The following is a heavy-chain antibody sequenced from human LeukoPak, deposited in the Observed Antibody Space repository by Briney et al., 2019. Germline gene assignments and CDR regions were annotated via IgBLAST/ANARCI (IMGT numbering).Heavy chain of an antibody. CDR3: ARAVGGDGSGSL. D-gene: IGHD3-10*01. Sequence: ASETLSLTCTVSGDSISTYYWSWIRQPPGKGLEWIGYIYYRVTSDYNPSLKSRVTMSVDMSTRQISLKLSSVTAADTAVYYCARAVGGDGSGSLWGPGTLVTVSS. CDR1: GDSISTYY. CDR2: IYYRVTS. V-gene: IGHV4-59*01. J-gene: IGHJ4*02.